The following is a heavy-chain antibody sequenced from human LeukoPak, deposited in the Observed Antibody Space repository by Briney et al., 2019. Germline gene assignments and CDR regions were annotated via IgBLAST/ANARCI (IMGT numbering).Heavy chain of an antibody. CDR1: GYTFSNYY. J-gene: IGHJ4*02. CDR2: INPRPGST. CDR3: ARDYCSSTSCYFDY. V-gene: IGHV1-46*01. Sequence: ASAKVSCKASGYTFSNYYMHWVRQAPGQGLESMGIINPRPGSTSYAQKFQGRVTMSRDTSTSTAYMELRSLRSDDTAVYYCARDYCSSTSCYFDYWGQGTLVTVS. D-gene: IGHD2-2*01.